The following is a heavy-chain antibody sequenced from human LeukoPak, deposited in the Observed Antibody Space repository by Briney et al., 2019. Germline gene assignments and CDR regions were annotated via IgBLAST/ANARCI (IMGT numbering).Heavy chain of an antibody. V-gene: IGHV7-4-1*02. Sequence: ASVKVSCKASGYTFTSYAMNWVRQAPGQGLEWMGWINTNTGNPTYAQGFTGRFVFSLDTSVSTAYLQISSLKAEDTAVYYCATSSPNYDSSGYYYGTPPPADYWGQGTLVTVSS. J-gene: IGHJ4*02. CDR2: INTNTGNP. CDR1: GYTFTSYA. D-gene: IGHD3-22*01. CDR3: ATSSPNYDSSGYYYGTPPPADY.